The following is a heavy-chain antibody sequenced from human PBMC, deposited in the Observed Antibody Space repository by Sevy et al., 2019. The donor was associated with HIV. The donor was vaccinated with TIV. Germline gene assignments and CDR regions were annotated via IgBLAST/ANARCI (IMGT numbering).Heavy chain of an antibody. Sequence: SETLSLTWTVSGDSVSSDNYYWSWIRQPPGKRLEWIGYMFYRGSTNYNPSLKSRVTISVDTSKNQFSLKLNSVTAADTAVYYCARLSAVSRSYNFDYWGQRTLVTVSS. V-gene: IGHV4-61*01. J-gene: IGHJ4*02. CDR1: GDSVSSDNYY. CDR3: ARLSAVSRSYNFDY. CDR2: MFYRGST. D-gene: IGHD4-4*01.